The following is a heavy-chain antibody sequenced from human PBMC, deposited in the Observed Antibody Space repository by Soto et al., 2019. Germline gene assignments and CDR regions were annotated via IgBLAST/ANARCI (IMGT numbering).Heavy chain of an antibody. J-gene: IGHJ3*02. CDR3: ARDRRSIAARPGAFDI. CDR1: GFTFSDYY. V-gene: IGHV3-11*01. Sequence: GGSLRLSCAASGFTFSDYYMSWIRQAPGKGLEWVSYISSSGSTIYYADSVKGRFTISRDNAKNSLYLQMNSLRAEDTAVYYCARDRRSIAARPGAFDIWGQGTMVTVSS. D-gene: IGHD6-6*01. CDR2: ISSSGSTI.